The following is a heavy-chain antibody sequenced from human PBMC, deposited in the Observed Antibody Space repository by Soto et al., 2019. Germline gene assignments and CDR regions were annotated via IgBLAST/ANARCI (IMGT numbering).Heavy chain of an antibody. CDR1: GYTFTSRY. CDR2: INPSDGTT. J-gene: IGHJ4*02. CDR3: ARAVAVPADFDY. D-gene: IGHD6-19*01. V-gene: IGHV1-46*01. Sequence: ASVKVSCKASGYTFTSRYMHWVRQAPGQGLEWMGIINPSDGTTTYAQKFQGRVTITRDTSASTAYMELSSLRSEDTAVYYCARAVAVPADFDYWGQGTLVTVSS.